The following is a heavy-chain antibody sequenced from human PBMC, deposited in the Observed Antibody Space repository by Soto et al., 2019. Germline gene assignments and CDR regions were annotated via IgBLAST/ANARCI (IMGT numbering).Heavy chain of an antibody. CDR2: ISGNGGST. CDR3: AKGTGTVSRPFDF. Sequence: EVQLLESGGDLVQPGGSLRLSCAASGFTFSSYAMTWVRQAPGKGLEWVSIISGNGGSTYYADSVEGRFAISRDYSKSTLYLQMNSLRVEDTAVYYCAKGTGTVSRPFDFWGQGTTVTVSS. J-gene: IGHJ3*01. V-gene: IGHV3-23*01. D-gene: IGHD6-13*01. CDR1: GFTFSSYA.